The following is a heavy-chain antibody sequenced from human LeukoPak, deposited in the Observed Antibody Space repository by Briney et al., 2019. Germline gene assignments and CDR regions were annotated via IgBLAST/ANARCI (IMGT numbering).Heavy chain of an antibody. CDR3: ARGGAFDI. V-gene: IGHV3-66*01. J-gene: IGHJ3*02. CDR2: IYGGGTT. CDR1: GFTVSSNY. Sequence: GGSLRLSCAASGFTVSSNYMSWVRQAPGKGLEWVSVIYGGGTTDYADSVKGRFSISRDNSNNMLYLQMNSLRVEDTALYYCARGGAFDIWGQGTMVTVSS.